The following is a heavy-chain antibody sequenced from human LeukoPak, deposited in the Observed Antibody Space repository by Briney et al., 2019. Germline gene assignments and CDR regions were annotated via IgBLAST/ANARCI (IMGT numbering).Heavy chain of an antibody. D-gene: IGHD4-17*01. V-gene: IGHV1-2*06. J-gene: IGHJ3*02. CDR3: ARAGFGDPRGFDI. Sequence: GASVKVSCKASGYTFTSYGISWVRQAPGQGLEWMGRINPSNGATDYAQKFRGRVTMTRDMSITTVYMELSSLTSDDTAVYYCARAGFGDPRGFDIWGQGTMVTVSS. CDR1: GYTFTSYG. CDR2: INPSNGAT.